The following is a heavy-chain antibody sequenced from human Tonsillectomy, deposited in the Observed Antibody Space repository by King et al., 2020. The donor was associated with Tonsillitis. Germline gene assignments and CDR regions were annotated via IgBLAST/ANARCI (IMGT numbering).Heavy chain of an antibody. V-gene: IGHV3-30*04. CDR2: ISYDGKNK. Sequence: VQLVESGGGVVQPGTSLRLSCEVSAFTFRTYVLDWGRQAPGKGLERVAVISYDGKNKVYAESVKGRFTISRDNSKNTLFMQLNSLRPEDTAVYYCAVRRDCSDSNCYNAFYIWGQGTMVTVSS. CDR3: AVRRDCSDSNCYNAFYI. J-gene: IGHJ3*02. CDR1: AFTFRTYV. D-gene: IGHD2-2*02.